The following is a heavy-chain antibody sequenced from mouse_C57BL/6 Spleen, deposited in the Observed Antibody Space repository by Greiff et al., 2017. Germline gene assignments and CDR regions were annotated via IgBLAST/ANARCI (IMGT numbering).Heavy chain of an antibody. CDR3: ARSRGYDYAMDY. CDR1: GYTFTDYN. V-gene: IGHV1-22*01. CDR2: INPNNGGT. D-gene: IGHD2-2*01. J-gene: IGHJ4*01. Sequence: VQLQQSGPELVKPGASVKMSCKASGYTFTDYNMHWVKQSHGKSLEWIGYINPNNGGTSYNQKFKGKATLTVNKSSSTAYMELRSLTSEDPAVYYCARSRGYDYAMDYWGQGTSVTVSS.